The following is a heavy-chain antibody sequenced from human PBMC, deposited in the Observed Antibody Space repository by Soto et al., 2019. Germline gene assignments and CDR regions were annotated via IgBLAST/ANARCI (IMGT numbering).Heavy chain of an antibody. Sequence: GGSLRLSCATSGFTFSSYIMNGVRQAPGMGLEWVSSISSSSRYIYYADSVRGRFTISRDNAKNSLYLQINSLRAEDTAVYYCARDRLVAATSAPPYCYYGMDVWGQGTTVTVSS. CDR1: GFTFSSYI. J-gene: IGHJ6*02. D-gene: IGHD2-15*01. CDR2: ISSSSRYI. V-gene: IGHV3-21*01. CDR3: ARDRLVAATSAPPYCYYGMDV.